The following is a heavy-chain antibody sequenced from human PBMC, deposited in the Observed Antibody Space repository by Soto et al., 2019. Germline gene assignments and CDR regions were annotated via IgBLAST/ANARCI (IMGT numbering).Heavy chain of an antibody. CDR3: SYTSGWYAFDF. V-gene: IGHV3-48*03. Sequence: PGGSLRLSCAASGFTFSSYEMNWVRKAPGKGLEWVSYNSNSGSTIYYAASVKGRFTVSRDIAKNSLYLQMNSLRADDTAVYYCSYTSGWYAFDFWGQGTLVTVSS. CDR1: GFTFSSYE. D-gene: IGHD6-19*01. CDR2: NSNSGSTI. J-gene: IGHJ4*02.